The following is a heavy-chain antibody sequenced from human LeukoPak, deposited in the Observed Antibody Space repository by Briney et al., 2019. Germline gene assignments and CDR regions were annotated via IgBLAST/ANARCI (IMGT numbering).Heavy chain of an antibody. D-gene: IGHD1-26*01. CDR3: ARVRPTSPSYAFDI. CDR1: GGSISSSNW. V-gene: IGHV4-4*02. CDR2: IYHSGST. J-gene: IGHJ3*02. Sequence: KSSGTLSLTCAVSGGSISSSNWWSWVRQPPGKGLEWIGEIYHSGSTNYNPSLKSRVTISVDKSKNQFSLKLSSVTAADTAVYYCARVRPTSPSYAFDIWGQGTMVTVSS.